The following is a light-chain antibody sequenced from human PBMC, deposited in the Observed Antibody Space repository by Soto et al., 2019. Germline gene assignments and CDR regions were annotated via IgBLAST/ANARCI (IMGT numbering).Light chain of an antibody. J-gene: IGKJ2*01. Sequence: DIQMTQSPSSLSASVGDRVTITCRASQSIAYYLNWYQQKPGKAPKLLIYAASSFHSGVPSRFSGSGSGTDFTLTITSLQPEDFATYYCQQSYITPHTFGQGTKLEIK. CDR3: QQSYITPHT. CDR1: QSIAYY. V-gene: IGKV1-39*01. CDR2: AAS.